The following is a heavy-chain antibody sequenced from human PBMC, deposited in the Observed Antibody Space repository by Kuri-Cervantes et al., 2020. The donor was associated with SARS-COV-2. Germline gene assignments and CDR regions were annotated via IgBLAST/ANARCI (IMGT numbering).Heavy chain of an antibody. CDR3: VRGLPDIVVVPAAMNWFDP. V-gene: IGHV3-33*08. J-gene: IGHJ5*02. CDR2: IRYDGSNK. CDR1: GFTFSSYA. Sequence: GESLKISCAASGFTFSSYAMHWVRQAPGKGLEWVAFIRYDGSNKYYADSVKGRFTISRDNAKNSLYLQMNSLRAEDTAVYYCVRGLPDIVVVPAAMNWFDPWGQGTLVTVSS. D-gene: IGHD2-2*01.